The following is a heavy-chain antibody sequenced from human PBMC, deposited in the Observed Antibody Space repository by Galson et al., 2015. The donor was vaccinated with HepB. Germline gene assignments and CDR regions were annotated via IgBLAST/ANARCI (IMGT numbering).Heavy chain of an antibody. Sequence: PALVKPTQTLTLTCTFSGFSLSTSGVGVGWIRQPPGKALEWLALIYWDDDKRYSPSLKSRLTITKDTSKNQVVLTMTNMDPADTATYYCAHLEIDYGGKEGPEYFRHWGQGTLVTVSS. J-gene: IGHJ1*01. V-gene: IGHV2-5*02. D-gene: IGHD4-23*01. CDR2: IYWDDDK. CDR1: GFSLSTSGVG. CDR3: AHLEIDYGGKEGPEYFRH.